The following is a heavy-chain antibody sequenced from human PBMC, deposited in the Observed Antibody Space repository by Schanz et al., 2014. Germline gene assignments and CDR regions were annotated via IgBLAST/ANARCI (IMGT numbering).Heavy chain of an antibody. J-gene: IGHJ4*02. Sequence: QVQLVQSGAEVKKPGASVRVSCKASGYTFTTFYMHWVRQAPGQGLEWMGIINPSGGSTTYAQKCQGRVTMTRDTSTSTVYMDLSSLRSEDTAVYYCARTAGLGPLSYWGQGTRVTVSS. CDR3: ARTAGLGPLSY. CDR2: INPSGGST. D-gene: IGHD1-26*01. V-gene: IGHV1-46*01. CDR1: GYTFTTFY.